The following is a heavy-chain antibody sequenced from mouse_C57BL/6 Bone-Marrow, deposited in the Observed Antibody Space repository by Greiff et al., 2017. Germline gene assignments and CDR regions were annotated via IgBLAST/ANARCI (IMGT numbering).Heavy chain of an antibody. CDR1: GFSLTSYG. D-gene: IGHD2-4*01. CDR3: AKNDYGGFAV. Sequence: VQLQQSGPGLVQPSPSLSITCTASGFSLTSYGVHWVRQSPGKGLEWLGVIWRGGSTAYNAAFMSSLSITTANSKTHVFFKMISLLSDDTAIYFCAKNDYGGFAVWGTGTLVTVSA. V-gene: IGHV2-5*01. CDR2: IWRGGST. J-gene: IGHJ3*01.